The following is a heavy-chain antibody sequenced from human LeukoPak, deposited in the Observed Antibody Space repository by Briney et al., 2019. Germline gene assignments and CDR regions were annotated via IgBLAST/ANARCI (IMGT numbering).Heavy chain of an antibody. Sequence: ASVKVSCKTSGYIFTNYAIHWVRQAPGQRLEWMGWINVNNGNTKYSQKLQGRVTMTTDTSTSTAYMELRSLRSDDTAVYYCARDRYTNYDILTGDAFDIWGQGTMVTVSS. V-gene: IGHV1-3*01. D-gene: IGHD3-9*01. J-gene: IGHJ3*02. CDR2: INVNNGNT. CDR3: ARDRYTNYDILTGDAFDI. CDR1: GYIFTNYA.